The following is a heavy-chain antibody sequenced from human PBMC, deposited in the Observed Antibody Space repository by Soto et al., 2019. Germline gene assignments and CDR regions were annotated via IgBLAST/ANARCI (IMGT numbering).Heavy chain of an antibody. J-gene: IGHJ6*02. CDR1: GFTFSSYS. CDR3: ARELRSGRGIMVAVYYYGMDV. D-gene: IGHD3-10*01. V-gene: IGHV3-21*01. CDR2: ISSSSSYI. Sequence: EVQLVESGGGLVKPGGSLRLSCAASGFTFSSYSMHWVRQAPGKGLEWVSSISSSSSYIYYADSVKGRFTISRDNAKNSLYLQMNSLRAGDMAVYYCARELRSGRGIMVAVYYYGMDVWGQGTTVTVSS.